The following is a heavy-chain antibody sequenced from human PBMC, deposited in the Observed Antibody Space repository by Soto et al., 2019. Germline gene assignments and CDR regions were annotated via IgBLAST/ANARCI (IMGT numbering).Heavy chain of an antibody. V-gene: IGHV3-7*01. CDR3: ARSAAYSYGS. CDR2: IKEDGTVK. D-gene: IGHD5-18*01. CDR1: GFSFSSYW. J-gene: IGHJ4*02. Sequence: EVKLVESGGGLVQPGGSLTISCAASGFSFSSYWMTWVRQAPGKGLEWVSNIKEDGTVKQYVVSVRGRFTSSRDNAKDSLYLQVNSLRGEDTAVYYCARSAAYSYGSWGQGTLVTVSS.